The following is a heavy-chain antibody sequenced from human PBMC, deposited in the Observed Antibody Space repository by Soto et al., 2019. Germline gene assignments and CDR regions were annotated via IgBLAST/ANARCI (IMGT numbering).Heavy chain of an antibody. D-gene: IGHD1-1*01. CDR1: GGSFSGYY. V-gene: IGHV4-34*01. CDR2: INHSGST. CDR3: AWKEVNYYFYDMDD. J-gene: IGHJ6*02. Sequence: SETVSLTCAVYGGSFSGYYWSWIRQPPGKGLEWIGEINHSGSTNYNPSLKSRVTISVDTSKNQFSLKLSSVTAADTAVYYCAWKEVNYYFYDMDDWDQETTVTASS.